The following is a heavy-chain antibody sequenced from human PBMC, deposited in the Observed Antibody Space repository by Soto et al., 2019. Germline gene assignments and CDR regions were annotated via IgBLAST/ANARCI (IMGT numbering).Heavy chain of an antibody. CDR1: GFNFSAYG. CDR3: ARDHLILPAHDFFYGSDV. CDR2: XXXXXXXX. J-gene: IGHJ6*02. Sequence: KTGGSLRLSCAASGFNFSAYGMHWVRQAPGKGXEWXXXXXXXXXXXXXXXXXXXXFIISRDNGRNSLHLQLNNLRAEDTAVYYCARDHLILPAHDFFYGSDVWGRGATVTVSS. D-gene: IGHD2-21*02. V-gene: IGHV3-21*04.